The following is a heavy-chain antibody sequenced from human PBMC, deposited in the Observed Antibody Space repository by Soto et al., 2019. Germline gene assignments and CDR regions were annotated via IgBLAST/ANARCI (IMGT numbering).Heavy chain of an antibody. CDR2: ISGSGGST. J-gene: IGHJ4*02. D-gene: IGHD3-22*01. CDR1: GFTYSSYA. V-gene: IGHV3-23*01. CDR3: AKDLHSSAPLH. Sequence: GGSLRLSCAASGFTYSSYAMSWVRQAAGKGLEWVSAISGSGGSTYYADSVKGRFTISRDNSKNTLYQHMNSLRAEDTAVYYCAKDLHSSAPLHWGQGTLVTVSS.